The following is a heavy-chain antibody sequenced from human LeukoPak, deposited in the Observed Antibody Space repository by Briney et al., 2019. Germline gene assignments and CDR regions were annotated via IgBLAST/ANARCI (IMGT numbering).Heavy chain of an antibody. CDR2: INQDGSEK. J-gene: IGHJ4*02. Sequence: PGETLRLSCAASGVTFSSYWMSWVRQAPGKGLEWVADINQDGSEKYCVYSVKGRFPISRDNAKSSVYQQEHSLRAEDTAVYYCGGRIWGSSWAYFVDYWGRGTLATVS. V-gene: IGHV3-7*01. CDR3: GGRIWGSSWAYFVDY. D-gene: IGHD6-13*01. CDR1: GVTFSSYW.